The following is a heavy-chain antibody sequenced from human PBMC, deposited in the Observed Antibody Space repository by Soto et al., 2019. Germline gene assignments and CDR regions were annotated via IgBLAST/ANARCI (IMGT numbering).Heavy chain of an antibody. CDR3: ARGWLRDPWMY. Sequence: EVQLVESGGGLVKPGGSLRLSCAASGFIFSSYTMNWVRQAPGKGLEWVSSISASSTYIYYADSLKGRFTISRDNACNSLYLQMRSRRAEDTAVYYCARGWLRDPWMYWGQGTLVTVSS. D-gene: IGHD5-12*01. CDR1: GFIFSSYT. CDR2: ISASSTYI. V-gene: IGHV3-21*01. J-gene: IGHJ4*02.